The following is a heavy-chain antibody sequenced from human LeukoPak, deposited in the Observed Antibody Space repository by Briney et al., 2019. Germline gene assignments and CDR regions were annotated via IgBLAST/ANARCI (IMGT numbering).Heavy chain of an antibody. D-gene: IGHD6-13*01. CDR2: ISAYNGNT. CDR1: GYTFTSYG. J-gene: IGHJ6*02. CDR3: ASLAAAGTPYYYYGMDV. V-gene: IGHV1-18*01. Sequence: ASVKVSCKVSGYTFTSYGISWVRQAPGQGLEWMGWISAYNGNTNYAQKLQGRVTMTTDTSTSTAYMELRSLRSDDTAVYYCASLAAAGTPYYYYGMDVWGQGTTVTVSS.